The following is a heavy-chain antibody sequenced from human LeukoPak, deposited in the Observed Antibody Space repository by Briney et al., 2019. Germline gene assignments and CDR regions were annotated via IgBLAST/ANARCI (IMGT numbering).Heavy chain of an antibody. CDR1: GGTFSSYA. D-gene: IGHD3-3*01. J-gene: IGHJ6*03. V-gene: IGHV1-69*05. CDR3: AATYYDFWSGYGRYYYMDV. CDR2: IIPIFGTA. Sequence: SVKVSCKASGGTFSSYAISWVRQAPGQGLEWMGGIIPIFGTANYAQKFQGRVTITTDESTSTAYMELSSLRSEDTAVYYCAATYYDFWSGYGRYYYMDVWGKGTTVTVSS.